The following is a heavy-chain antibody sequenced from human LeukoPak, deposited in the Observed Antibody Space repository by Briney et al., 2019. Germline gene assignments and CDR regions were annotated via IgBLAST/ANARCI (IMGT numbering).Heavy chain of an antibody. J-gene: IGHJ4*02. CDR2: IIPIFGTA. CDR1: GGTFSSYA. CDR3: ARAAYCSGGSCPLDY. D-gene: IGHD2-15*01. Sequence: ASVKVSCKASGGTFSSYAISWVRQAPGQGLEWMGGIIPIFGTANYAQKFQGRVTITTDESTSTAYMELSSLRSEDTAVYYCARAAYCSGGSCPLDYWGQGTLVTVSS. V-gene: IGHV1-69*05.